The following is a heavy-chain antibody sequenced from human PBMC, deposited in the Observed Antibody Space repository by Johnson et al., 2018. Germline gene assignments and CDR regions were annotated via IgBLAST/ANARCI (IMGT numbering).Heavy chain of an antibody. V-gene: IGHV3-30*18. CDR3: AKGKYSATQHDVFDI. CDR2: ISYDGINT. Sequence: QVRLVQSGGGVVQPGRSLRVSCAASGFLFISYGMHWVRQAPGTGLEWLVLISYDGINTYYADSVKGLFTISRDNSKNTVYMQMNSLRAEDTAVYYCAKGKYSATQHDVFDIWGQGTMVTVSS. CDR1: GFLFISYG. D-gene: IGHD2-15*01. J-gene: IGHJ3*02.